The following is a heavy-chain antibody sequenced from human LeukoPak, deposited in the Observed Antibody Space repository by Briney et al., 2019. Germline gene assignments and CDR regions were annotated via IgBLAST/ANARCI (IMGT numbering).Heavy chain of an antibody. J-gene: IGHJ5*02. CDR2: ISYDGSNK. D-gene: IGHD2-2*03. Sequence: SGGSLRLSCAASGFTFSSYGMHWVRQAPGKGLEWVAVISYDGSNKYYADSVKGRLTISRDNSKNTLYLQMNSLRAEDTAVYYCAKDALDIVVVPAAMPNNWFDPWGQGTLVTVSS. V-gene: IGHV3-30*18. CDR3: AKDALDIVVVPAAMPNNWFDP. CDR1: GFTFSSYG.